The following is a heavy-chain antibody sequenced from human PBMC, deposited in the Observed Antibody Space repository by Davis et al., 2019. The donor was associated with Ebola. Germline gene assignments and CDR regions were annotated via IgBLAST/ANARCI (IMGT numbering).Heavy chain of an antibody. D-gene: IGHD2-2*01. J-gene: IGHJ2*01. V-gene: IGHV3-23*01. CDR2: ISGSGGST. CDR3: AKKGPAAIGDGIDRYFDL. CDR1: GFTFSSYA. Sequence: PGGSLRLSCAASGFTFSSYAMSWVRQAPGKGLEWVSAISGSGGSTYYADSVKGRFTISRDNSKNKLYLQMNSLRAEDTAVYYCAKKGPAAIGDGIDRYFDLWGRGTLVTVSS.